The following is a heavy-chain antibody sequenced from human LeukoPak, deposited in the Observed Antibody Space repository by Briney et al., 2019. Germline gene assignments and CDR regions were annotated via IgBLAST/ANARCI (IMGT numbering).Heavy chain of an antibody. CDR2: INPNSGGT. CDR1: GYTFTGYY. Sequence: ASVKVSCKASGYTFTGYYMHWVRQAPGQGPEWMGWINPNSGGTNYAQKFQGRVTMTRDTSISTAYMELSRLRSDDTAVYYCARGATSSGYYLAGAFDIWGQGTMVTVSS. CDR3: ARGATSSGYYLAGAFDI. J-gene: IGHJ3*02. V-gene: IGHV1-2*02. D-gene: IGHD3-22*01.